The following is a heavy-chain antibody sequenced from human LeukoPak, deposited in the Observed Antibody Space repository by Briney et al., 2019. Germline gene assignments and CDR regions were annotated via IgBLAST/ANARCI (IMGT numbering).Heavy chain of an antibody. D-gene: IGHD6-19*01. CDR2: INHSGNT. CDR3: ARQWPVSPRFDY. J-gene: IGHJ4*02. Sequence: SETLSLTCAVYGGSLSSYYWSWIRQPPGKGLEWIGEINHSGNTNYSPSLKSRVTISVDTSKNQLTLKLSSMTAADTAVYYCARQWPVSPRFDYWGQGTLVTVSS. V-gene: IGHV4-34*01. CDR1: GGSLSSYY.